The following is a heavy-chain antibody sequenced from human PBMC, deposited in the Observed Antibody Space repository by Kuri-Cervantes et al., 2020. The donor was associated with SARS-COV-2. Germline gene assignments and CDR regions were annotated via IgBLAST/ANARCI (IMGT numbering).Heavy chain of an antibody. CDR3: ARGSGIWYYYDSSGSPYYFDY. CDR1: GGSISSGSYY. CDR2: IYTSGST. D-gene: IGHD3-22*01. V-gene: IGHV4-61*02. Sequence: SETLSLTCTVSGGSISSGSYYWSWIRQPAGKGLEWIGRIYTSGSTNYNPSLKSRVTMSVDTSKNQFSLKLSSVTAADTAVYYCARGSGIWYYYDSSGSPYYFDYWGQGTLVTVSS. J-gene: IGHJ4*02.